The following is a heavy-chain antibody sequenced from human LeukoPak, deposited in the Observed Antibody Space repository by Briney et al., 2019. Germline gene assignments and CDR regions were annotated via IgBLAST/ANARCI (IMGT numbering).Heavy chain of an antibody. CDR2: IKQGGSDK. J-gene: IGHJ5*02. CDR1: GFTFSNYW. V-gene: IGHV3-7*03. CDR3: AKASRWIQLWTNWFDP. Sequence: PGGSLRLSCAASGFTFSNYWMTWVRQAPGKGLEWVANIKQGGSDKFYADSVKGRFTISRDNSKNTLYLQMNSLRAEDTAVYYCAKASRWIQLWTNWFDPWGQGTLVTVSS. D-gene: IGHD5-18*01.